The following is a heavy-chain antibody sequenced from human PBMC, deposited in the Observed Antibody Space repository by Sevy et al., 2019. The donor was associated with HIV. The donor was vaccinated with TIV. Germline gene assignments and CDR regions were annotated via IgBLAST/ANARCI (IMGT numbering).Heavy chain of an antibody. Sequence: SETLSLTCTVSGGSINYYYWSWIRQPPGKGLEWVGYIYYSGSINYSPSLKRRVTMSVDTYKNQFSLKLTSLTAADTAIYDWARWYCSNNVCYHLDFWGQGTLVTVSS. CDR3: ARWYCSNNVCYHLDF. CDR2: IYYSGSI. D-gene: IGHD2-8*01. J-gene: IGHJ4*02. CDR1: GGSINYYY. V-gene: IGHV4-59*01.